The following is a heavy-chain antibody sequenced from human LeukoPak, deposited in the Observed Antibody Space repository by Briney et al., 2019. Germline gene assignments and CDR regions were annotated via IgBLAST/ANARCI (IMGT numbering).Heavy chain of an antibody. CDR3: AKDRVAAAADY. V-gene: IGHV3-23*01. CDR1: GVTFSSYA. J-gene: IGHJ4*02. CDR2: ISGSGGST. Sequence: QRGVSLRLSCAASGVTFSSYAMSWVRQAPGKGLEWVSAISGSGGSTYYADSVKGRFAISRDNSKNTLYLQMNSLRAEDTAVYYCAKDRVAAAADYWGQGTLVTVSS. D-gene: IGHD6-13*01.